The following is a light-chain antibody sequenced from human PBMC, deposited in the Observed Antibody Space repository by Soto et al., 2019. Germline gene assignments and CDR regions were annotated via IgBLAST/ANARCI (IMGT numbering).Light chain of an antibody. CDR2: EDN. V-gene: IGLV6-57*01. J-gene: IGLJ3*02. CDR3: QSYDSSNHWV. CDR1: SGSIANNY. Sequence: NFMLTQPHSVSESQGKTVTLSCTRSSGSIANNYVQWYQQRPGSSPTTVIYEDNRRPSGVPDRFSGSIDSSSNSASLSISGLKTEDEADYYCQSYDSSNHWVFGGGTKVTVL.